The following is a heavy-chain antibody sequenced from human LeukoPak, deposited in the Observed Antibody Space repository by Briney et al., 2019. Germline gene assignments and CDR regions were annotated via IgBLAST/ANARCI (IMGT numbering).Heavy chain of an antibody. CDR1: GGSISSGDYY. CDR3: ARDLIGFGELGFDY. V-gene: IGHV4-61*08. J-gene: IGHJ4*02. CDR2: IYYSATT. D-gene: IGHD3-10*01. Sequence: PSETLSLTCTVSGGSISSGDYYWSWIRQPPGRGVEWNGYIYYSATTNYHPSLKSRVTMSVDTSKNQFSLKLSSVTAADTAVYYCARDLIGFGELGFDYWGQGTLVTVSS.